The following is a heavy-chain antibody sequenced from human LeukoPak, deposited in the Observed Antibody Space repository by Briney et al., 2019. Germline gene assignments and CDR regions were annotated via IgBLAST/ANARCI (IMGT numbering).Heavy chain of an antibody. Sequence: GASVKVSCKASGYTFTGYYMHWVRQAPGQGLEWMGWINPNSGGTNYAQKFQGRVTMTRDTSISTAYMELSRLRSDDTAVYYCARDLYPYYYDSSVGREEATNWFDPWGQGTLVTVSS. CDR2: INPNSGGT. CDR1: GYTFTGYY. J-gene: IGHJ5*02. CDR3: ARDLYPYYYDSSVGREEATNWFDP. D-gene: IGHD3-22*01. V-gene: IGHV1-2*02.